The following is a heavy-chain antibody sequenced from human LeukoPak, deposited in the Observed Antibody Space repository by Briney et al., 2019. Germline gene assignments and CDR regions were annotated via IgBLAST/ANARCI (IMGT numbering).Heavy chain of an antibody. J-gene: IGHJ3*02. CDR1: GYSLSSGF. Sequence: ETLSLTCTVSGYSLSSGFFCDWIRQSPGKGLEWVSAIGGSGGSTFYADSVQGRFTISRDNSKNTLYLRINSLRADDTAVFYCAKPHCGSAGCYWGAFDIWGQGTMVTVSS. V-gene: IGHV3-23*01. D-gene: IGHD2-2*01. CDR3: AKPHCGSAGCYWGAFDI. CDR2: IGGSGGST.